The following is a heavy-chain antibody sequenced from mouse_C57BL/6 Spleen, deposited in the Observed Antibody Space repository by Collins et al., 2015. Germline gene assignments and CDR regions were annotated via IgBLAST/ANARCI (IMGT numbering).Heavy chain of an antibody. CDR3: AYYYGSSYDWYFDV. CDR2: IDPSDSET. CDR1: GYTFTSYW. J-gene: IGHJ1*03. V-gene: IGHV1-52*01. D-gene: IGHD1-1*01. Sequence: QVQLQQPGAELVGPGSSVKLSCKASGYTFTSYWMHWVKQRPIQGLEWIGNIDPSDSETHYNQKFKDKATLTVDKSSSTAYMQLSSLTSEDSAVYYCAYYYGSSYDWYFDVWGTGTTVTVSS.